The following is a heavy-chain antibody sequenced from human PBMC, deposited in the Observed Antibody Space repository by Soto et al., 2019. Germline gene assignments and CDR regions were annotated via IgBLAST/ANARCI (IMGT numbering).Heavy chain of an antibody. D-gene: IGHD4-4*01. CDR2: IYYSGST. CDR3: AASTVTRHYYYYYGMDV. CDR1: GGSISSSSYY. J-gene: IGHJ6*02. Sequence: PSETLSLTCTISGGSISSSSYYWGWIRQPPGKGLEWIGSIYYSGSTYYNPSLKSRVTISVDTSKNQSSLKLSSVTAADTAVYYCAASTVTRHYYYYYGMDVWGQGTTVTVSS. V-gene: IGHV4-39*01.